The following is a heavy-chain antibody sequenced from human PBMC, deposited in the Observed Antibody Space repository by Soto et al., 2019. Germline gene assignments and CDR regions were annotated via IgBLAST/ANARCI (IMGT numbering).Heavy chain of an antibody. Sequence: ASVNGACKASGFSFSDYFMHWVRQAPGQGLEWMGGIIPLFGTANYAQKFQGRFTITADESTSTAYRELSSLRFEDTAVYYCARAIVGPTTPGWLDPWGQGTLVTVSS. J-gene: IGHJ5*02. CDR3: ARAIVGPTTPGWLDP. V-gene: IGHV1-69*01. D-gene: IGHD1-26*01. CDR2: IIPLFGTA. CDR1: GFSFSDYF.